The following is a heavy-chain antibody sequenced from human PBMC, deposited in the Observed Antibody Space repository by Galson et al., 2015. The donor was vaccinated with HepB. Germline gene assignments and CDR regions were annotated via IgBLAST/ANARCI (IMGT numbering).Heavy chain of an antibody. CDR2: IISDGSSV. J-gene: IGHJ4*02. V-gene: IGHV3-11*01. Sequence: SLRLSCAASGFTFSDYYMSWIRQAPGKGLEWISYIISDGSSVYYTDSMKGRFTTSRDNAKNSLYLQMNSLRAEDTAVYFCARLFTSGTYYIDHWGQGTLVTVSS. CDR1: GFTFSDYY. D-gene: IGHD1-26*01. CDR3: ARLFTSGTYYIDH.